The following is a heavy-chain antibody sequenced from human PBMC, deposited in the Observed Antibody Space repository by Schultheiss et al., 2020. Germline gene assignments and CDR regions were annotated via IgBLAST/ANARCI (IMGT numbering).Heavy chain of an antibody. V-gene: IGHV3-64*04. Sequence: GGSLRLSCAASGFTFSNAWMNWVRQAPGKGLEYVSAISSNGGSTYYADSVKGRFTISRDNSKNTLYLQMNSLRAEDTAVYYCAKDSYYGSGSQTGWFDPWGQGTLVTVSS. D-gene: IGHD3-10*01. CDR2: ISSNGGST. J-gene: IGHJ5*02. CDR1: GFTFSNAW. CDR3: AKDSYYGSGSQTGWFDP.